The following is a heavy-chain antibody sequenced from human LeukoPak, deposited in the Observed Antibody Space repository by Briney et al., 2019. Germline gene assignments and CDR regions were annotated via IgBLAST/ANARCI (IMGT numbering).Heavy chain of an antibody. J-gene: IGHJ4*02. Sequence: PSETLSLTCAVYGGSFSGYYWSWIRQPPGKGLEWIGEINHSGSTNYNPSLQSRVTISVDTSKNQFSLKLSSVTAADTAVYYCARGLLAYSHFDYWGQGTLVTVSS. CDR2: INHSGST. CDR1: GGSFSGYY. CDR3: ARGLLAYSHFDY. D-gene: IGHD2-8*02. V-gene: IGHV4-34*01.